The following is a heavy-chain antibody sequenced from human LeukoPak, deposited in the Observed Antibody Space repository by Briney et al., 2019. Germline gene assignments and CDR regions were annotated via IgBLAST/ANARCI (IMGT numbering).Heavy chain of an antibody. CDR3: ARDGITMVRGVNSYYFDY. V-gene: IGHV4-4*07. CDR2: IYTSGST. CDR1: GGSISSYY. Sequence: SETLSLTCTVSGGSISSYYWSWIRQPAGKGLEWIGRIYTSGSTNYNPFLKSRVTMSVDTSKNQFSLKLSSVTAADTAVYYCARDGITMVRGVNSYYFDYWGQGTLVTVSS. J-gene: IGHJ4*02. D-gene: IGHD3-10*01.